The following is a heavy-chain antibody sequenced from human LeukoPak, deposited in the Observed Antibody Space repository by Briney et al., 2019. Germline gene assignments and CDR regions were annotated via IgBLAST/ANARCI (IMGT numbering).Heavy chain of an antibody. Sequence: GGSLRLSCVVSGFTVSSNYMTWVRQAPGKGLEWVSVINSGGSTYYADSVKGRFTISRDNSKNTLYLQMNSLRAEDTAVYYCAIVDVWGQGTTVTVSS. V-gene: IGHV3-66*02. J-gene: IGHJ6*02. CDR1: GFTVSSNY. CDR2: INSGGST. CDR3: AIVDV.